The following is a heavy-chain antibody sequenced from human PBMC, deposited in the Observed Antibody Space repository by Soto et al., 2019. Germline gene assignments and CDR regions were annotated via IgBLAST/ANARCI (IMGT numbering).Heavy chain of an antibody. Sequence: ASVKVSCKASGYTFTSYGIRWVRQAPGQGLEWMGWISAYNGNTNYAQKLQGRVTMTTDTSTSTAYMELRSLRSDDTAVYYCARIPHRDFDFWSGLVYYYYGMDVWGQGTTVTVSS. CDR3: ARIPHRDFDFWSGLVYYYYGMDV. J-gene: IGHJ6*02. CDR1: GYTFTSYG. V-gene: IGHV1-18*01. CDR2: ISAYNGNT. D-gene: IGHD3-3*01.